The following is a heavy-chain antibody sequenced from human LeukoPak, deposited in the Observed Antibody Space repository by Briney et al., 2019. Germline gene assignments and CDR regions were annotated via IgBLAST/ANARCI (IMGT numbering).Heavy chain of an antibody. V-gene: IGHV3-20*04. D-gene: IGHD3-10*02. CDR1: GFTFSSYG. Sequence: GGSLRLSCAASGFTFSSYGMHWVRQAPGKGLEWVSGINWNGGSTGYADSVKGRFTISRDNAKNSLYLRMNSLRAEDTAVYYCAELGITMIGGVWGKGTTVTISS. CDR3: AELGITMIGGV. CDR2: INWNGGST. J-gene: IGHJ6*04.